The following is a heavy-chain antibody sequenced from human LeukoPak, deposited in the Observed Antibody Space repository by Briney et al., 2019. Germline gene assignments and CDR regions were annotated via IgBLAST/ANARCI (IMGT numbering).Heavy chain of an antibody. CDR1: GFTFSNNA. V-gene: IGHV3-23*01. J-gene: IGHJ6*02. CDR3: AKVRDCSSTSCYRNYGMDV. Sequence: GGSLRLSCAASGFTFSNNAMSWVRQAPGKGLEWVSATSTSGGSAYYADSVKGRFTISRDNSKNTLYLQMNSLRVEDTAVYYCAKVRDCSSTSCYRNYGMDVWGQGTTVTVSS. D-gene: IGHD2-2*01. CDR2: TSTSGGSA.